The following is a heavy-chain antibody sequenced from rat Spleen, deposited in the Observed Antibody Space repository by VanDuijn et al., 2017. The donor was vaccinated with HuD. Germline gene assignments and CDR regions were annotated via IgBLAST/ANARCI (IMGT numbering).Heavy chain of an antibody. CDR1: GYSITSSYR. J-gene: IGHJ1*01. D-gene: IGHD1-11*01. CDR2: INSAGST. CDR3: ARIPYGGYSPRYWYFDF. V-gene: IGHV3-3*01. Sequence: EVQLQESGPGLVKPSQSLSLTCSVTGYSITSSYRWNWIRKFPGNKLEWMGYINSAGSTNYNPSLKSRISITRDTSKNQFFLQVNSVTTDDTATYYCARIPYGGYSPRYWYFDFWGPGTMVTVSS.